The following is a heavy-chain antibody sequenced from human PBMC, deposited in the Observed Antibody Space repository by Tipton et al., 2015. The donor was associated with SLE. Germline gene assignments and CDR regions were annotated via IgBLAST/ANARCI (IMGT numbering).Heavy chain of an antibody. CDR1: GFTFSSYS. CDR2: IRSKAYGGII. J-gene: IGHJ3*01. V-gene: IGHV3-49*04. Sequence: QLVQSGGGLVKPGGSLRLSCAASGFTFSSYSMNWVRQAPGKGLEWMAFIRSKAYGGIIEYAASVKGRFSISRDDSKSIAYLQMNSLKVEDTAVYYCTRSQDFWSGYPGAPFDVWGQGTMVIVSS. D-gene: IGHD3-3*01. CDR3: TRSQDFWSGYPGAPFDV.